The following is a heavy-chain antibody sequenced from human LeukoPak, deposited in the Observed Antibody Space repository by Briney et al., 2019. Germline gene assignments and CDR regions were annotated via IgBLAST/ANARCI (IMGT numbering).Heavy chain of an antibody. CDR2: TYYRSKWYN. D-gene: IGHD2-8*01. J-gene: IGHJ4*02. CDR1: GDSVSSNSAA. CDR3: ARAIGYCTNGVCYRPRFFDY. V-gene: IGHV6-1*01. Sequence: SQTLSLTCAISGDSVSSNSAAWNWIRQSPSRGLEWLGRTYYRSKWYNDYAVSVKSRITINPVTSKNQFSLQLNSVTPEDTAVYYCARAIGYCTNGVCYRPRFFDYWGQGTLVTVSS.